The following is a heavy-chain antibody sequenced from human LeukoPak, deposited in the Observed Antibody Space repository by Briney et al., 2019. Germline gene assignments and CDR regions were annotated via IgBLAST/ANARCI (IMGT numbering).Heavy chain of an antibody. CDR1: GGTFSNYA. V-gene: IGHV1-69*13. CDR3: ARESRGGVLDY. Sequence: ASVKVSCKASGGTFSNYAISWVRQAPGQGLEWMGGIIPIFGTTNHAQKFQGRVTIVADESTSTAYMELSSLRSEDTAVYYCARESRGGVLDYWGQGTLVTVSS. CDR2: IIPIFGTT. D-gene: IGHD2-15*01. J-gene: IGHJ4*02.